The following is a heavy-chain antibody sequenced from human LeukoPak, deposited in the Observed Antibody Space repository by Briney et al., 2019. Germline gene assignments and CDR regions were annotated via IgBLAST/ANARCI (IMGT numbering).Heavy chain of an antibody. D-gene: IGHD2-8*01. J-gene: IGHJ6*03. V-gene: IGHV1-8*01. CDR2: MNPNSGNT. CDR3: ARDCTLGTSPYYYYYYMDV. CDR1: GYTFTSYD. Sequence: GASVKVSCKASGYTFTSYDINWVRQATGQGLEWMGWMNPNSGNTGYAQKFQGRVTMTRNTSISTAYMELSSLRSEDTAVYYCARDCTLGTSPYYYYYYMDVWGKGTTVTVSS.